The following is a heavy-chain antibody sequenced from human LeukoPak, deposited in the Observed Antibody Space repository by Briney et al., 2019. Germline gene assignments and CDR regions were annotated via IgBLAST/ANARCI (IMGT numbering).Heavy chain of an antibody. V-gene: IGHV1-69*04. CDR2: IIPILGIA. Sequence: SVKVSCKASGGTFSSYAISWVRQAPGQGLERMGRIIPILGIANYAQKFQGRVTITADKSTSTAYMELSSLRSEDTAVYYCARDLKQLYYYGMDVWGQGTTVTVSS. J-gene: IGHJ6*02. CDR1: GGTFSSYA. D-gene: IGHD5-18*01. CDR3: ARDLKQLYYYGMDV.